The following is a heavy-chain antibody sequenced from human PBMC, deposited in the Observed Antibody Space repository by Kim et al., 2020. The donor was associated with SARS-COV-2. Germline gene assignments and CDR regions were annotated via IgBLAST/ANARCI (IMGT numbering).Heavy chain of an antibody. CDR2: INHSGRA. CDR3: ARVRDYYEPSRINVGWYFDL. V-gene: IGHV4-34*01. D-gene: IGHD3-22*01. Sequence: SETLSLTCAIYGGSFGGYYYSWIRQPPGKGLEWIAEINHSGRANYNPSLKSPVTISVDTSKNQFSLQVNSVTAADTAVYYCARVRDYYEPSRINVGWYFDLWGRGALVTVSS. J-gene: IGHJ2*01. CDR1: GGSFGGYY.